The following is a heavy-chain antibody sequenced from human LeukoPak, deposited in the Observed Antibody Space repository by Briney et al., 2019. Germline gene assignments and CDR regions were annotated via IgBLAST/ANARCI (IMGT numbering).Heavy chain of an antibody. J-gene: IGHJ4*02. CDR1: GGSFSGYY. CDR2: INHTGST. V-gene: IGHV4-34*01. Sequence: SETLSLTCAVYGGSFSGYYWSWIRQPPGKGLEWIGEINHTGSTNYNPSLKSRVTISVDTSKNQFSLKLSSVTAADTAVYYCARRDYWGQGTLVTVSS. CDR3: ARRDY.